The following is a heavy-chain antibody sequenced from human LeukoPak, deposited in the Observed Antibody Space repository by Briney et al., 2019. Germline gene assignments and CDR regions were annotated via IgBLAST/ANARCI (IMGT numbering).Heavy chain of an antibody. V-gene: IGHV4-34*01. Sequence: SETLSLTCAVYGGSFSGYYWSWIRQPPGKGLEWIGEINHSGSTNYNPSLKSRVTISVDTSKNQFSLKLSSVTAADTAVYYCARDGCGTSCYPYYYYYMDVWGKGTTVTVSS. D-gene: IGHD2-2*01. CDR1: GGSFSGYY. J-gene: IGHJ6*03. CDR2: INHSGST. CDR3: ARDGCGTSCYPYYYYYMDV.